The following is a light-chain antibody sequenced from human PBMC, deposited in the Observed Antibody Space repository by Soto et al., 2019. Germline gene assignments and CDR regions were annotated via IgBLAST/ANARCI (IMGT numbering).Light chain of an antibody. CDR1: QSVSSSY. CDR2: GAS. Sequence: EIVLTQSPGTLSLPPGERATLSCRASQSVSSSYLAWYQQKPGQAPRLLIYGASNRATGIPDRFSGSGSGTDFTLTISRLEPEDFAVYYCQQYGSLFTFGPGTKVDIK. CDR3: QQYGSLFT. V-gene: IGKV3-20*01. J-gene: IGKJ3*01.